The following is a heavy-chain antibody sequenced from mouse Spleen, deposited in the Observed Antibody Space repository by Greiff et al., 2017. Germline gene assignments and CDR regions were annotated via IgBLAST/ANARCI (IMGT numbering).Heavy chain of an antibody. CDR1: GYTFTDYY. CDR3: ARGGYYDGLYYYAMDY. Sequence: QVQLQQSGAELVRPGASVKLSCKASGYTFTDYYINWVKQRPGQGLEWIARIYPGSGNTYYNEKFKGKATLTAEKSSSTAYMQLSSLTSEDSAVYFCARGGYYDGLYYYAMDYWGQGTSVTVSS. V-gene: IGHV1-76*01. CDR2: IYPGSGNT. D-gene: IGHD1-1*01. J-gene: IGHJ4*01.